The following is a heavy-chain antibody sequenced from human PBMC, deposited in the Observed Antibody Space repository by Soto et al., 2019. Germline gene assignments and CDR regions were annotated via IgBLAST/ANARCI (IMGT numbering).Heavy chain of an antibody. CDR3: ARVLSDSSGWYPDY. V-gene: IGHV1-46*01. CDR2: INPSGGST. J-gene: IGHJ4*02. Sequence: ASVKVSCKASGYTFTIYYIHWVRQAPGQGLEWMGVINPSGGSTSYAQNFQGRVTMTRDTSISTAYLQWSSLKASDTAMYYCARVLSDSSGWYPDYWGQGTLVTVSS. CDR1: GYTFTIYY. D-gene: IGHD6-19*01.